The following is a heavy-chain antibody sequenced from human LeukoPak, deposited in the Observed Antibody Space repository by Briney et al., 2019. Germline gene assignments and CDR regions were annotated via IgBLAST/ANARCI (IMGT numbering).Heavy chain of an antibody. CDR2: TSSDGFRG. Sequence: GGSLRLSCAASGFTFSSYGMHWVRQAPGKGLEWVAVTSSDGFRGYYADSVKGRFTISRDNSKNTLYLQMNSLTTEDTAVYYCTRDAGSWTDFDHWGQGTLVTVSS. J-gene: IGHJ4*02. CDR3: TRDAGSWTDFDH. V-gene: IGHV3-30*03. CDR1: GFTFSSYG. D-gene: IGHD6-13*01.